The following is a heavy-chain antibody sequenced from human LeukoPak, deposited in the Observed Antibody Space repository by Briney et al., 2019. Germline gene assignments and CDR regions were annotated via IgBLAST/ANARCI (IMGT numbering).Heavy chain of an antibody. Sequence: ETLSLTCSFSGGSIRGGGYYWGWARQPPGKGLEWIASLYSNGNTFYNPSLKSRVTISEESSKSQFSLKLRTVTAADTAVYFCWRAADHWGQGILVTVSS. V-gene: IGHV4-39*01. CDR2: LYSNGNT. J-gene: IGHJ4*02. CDR3: WRAADH. CDR1: GGSIRGGGYY.